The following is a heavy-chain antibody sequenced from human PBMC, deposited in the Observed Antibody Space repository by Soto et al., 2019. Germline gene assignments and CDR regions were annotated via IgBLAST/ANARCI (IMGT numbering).Heavy chain of an antibody. V-gene: IGHV1-8*01. CDR1: GYTFTSYD. J-gene: IGHJ5*02. Sequence: GASVKVSCKASGYTFTSYDINWVRQATGQGLEWMGWMNPNSGNTGYAQKFQGRVTMTRNTSISTAYMELSSLRSEDTAVYYCARGRIAAAGIPGVSWFDPWGQGTLVTVSS. D-gene: IGHD6-13*01. CDR2: MNPNSGNT. CDR3: ARGRIAAAGIPGVSWFDP.